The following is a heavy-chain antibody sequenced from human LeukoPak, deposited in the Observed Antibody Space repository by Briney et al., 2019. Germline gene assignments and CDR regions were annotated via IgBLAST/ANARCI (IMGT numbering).Heavy chain of an antibody. CDR1: GFTFSSYD. CDR3: AKPRWGSSGWYYFDY. Sequence: PGGSLRLSCAASGFTFSSYDMSWVRQAPGKGLEWVSAISGSGGSTYYADAVKGRFTISRDNYKTTLYLQMNSMRAEDTAVYYFAKPRWGSSGWYYFDYWGQGTLITVSS. V-gene: IGHV3-23*01. J-gene: IGHJ4*02. CDR2: ISGSGGST. D-gene: IGHD6-19*01.